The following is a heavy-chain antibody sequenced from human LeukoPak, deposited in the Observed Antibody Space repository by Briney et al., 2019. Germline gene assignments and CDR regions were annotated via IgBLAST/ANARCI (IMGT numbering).Heavy chain of an antibody. V-gene: IGHV3-33*08. Sequence: GGSLRLSCAASGFTFSSYGMHWVRQAPGKGLEWVAFIRYDGSNKYYADSVKGRFTISRDSAKNSLYLQINSLRAEDTAIYYCARRGYSDSSGYDYWGQGTLVTVSS. CDR1: GFTFSSYG. J-gene: IGHJ4*02. CDR2: IRYDGSNK. CDR3: ARRGYSDSSGYDY. D-gene: IGHD3-22*01.